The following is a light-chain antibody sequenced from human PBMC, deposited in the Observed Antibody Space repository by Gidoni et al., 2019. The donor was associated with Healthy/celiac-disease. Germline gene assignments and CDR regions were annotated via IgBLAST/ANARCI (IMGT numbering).Light chain of an antibody. V-gene: IGKV2-28*01. CDR3: MQALQTPRT. CDR1: QSLLHSNGYNY. J-gene: IGKJ4*01. Sequence: IVMPQSPLSLPVTPGEPASISCRSSQSLLHSNGYNYLDWYLQKPGQSPQLLIYLGSNRASGVPDRFSGSGSGTEFTLKISRVEAEDVGVYYCMQALQTPRTFGGGTKVEIK. CDR2: LGS.